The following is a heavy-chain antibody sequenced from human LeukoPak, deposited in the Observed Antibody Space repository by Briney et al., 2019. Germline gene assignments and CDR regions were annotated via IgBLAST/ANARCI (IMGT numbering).Heavy chain of an antibody. CDR2: IYYSGST. CDR1: GGSISSSSYY. Sequence: PSETLSLTCTVSGGSISSSSYYWGWIRQPPGKGLEWIGSIYYSGSTYYNPSLKSRVTISVDTSKNQFSLKLSSVTAADTAVYYCARGILNRIFGVVIREGNWFDPWGQGTLVTVSS. CDR3: ARGILNRIFGVVIREGNWFDP. D-gene: IGHD3-3*02. V-gene: IGHV4-39*07. J-gene: IGHJ5*02.